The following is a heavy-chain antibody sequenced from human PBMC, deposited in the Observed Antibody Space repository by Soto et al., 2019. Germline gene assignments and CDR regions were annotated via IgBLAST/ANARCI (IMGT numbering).Heavy chain of an antibody. CDR1: GYRFSSYG. CDR3: ARGGYYDSSGSRNYHYYGMNV. CDR2: ISPYNDDT. V-gene: IGHV1-18*01. J-gene: IGHJ6*02. Sequence: QAQLVQSGAEVKKPGASVKVSCMASGYRFSSYGISWVRQAPGQGLEWLGWISPYNDDTKYAQKLQGRVTMTTDTSTRTAYMDLRSLSSDDTAVYYCARGGYYDSSGSRNYHYYGMNVWGQGTTITVSS. D-gene: IGHD3-22*01.